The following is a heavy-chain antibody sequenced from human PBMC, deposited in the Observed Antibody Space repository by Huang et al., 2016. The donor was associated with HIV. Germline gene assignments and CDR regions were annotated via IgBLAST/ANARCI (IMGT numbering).Heavy chain of an antibody. D-gene: IGHD3-22*01. CDR3: TRDSVYPNYYDGSGFYFDY. J-gene: IGHJ4*02. Sequence: EVQFVESGGGLVKPGRSLRLSCTASGFTFGNYGMSWFRQGPGKGLEWVGFIRSKDYSETKEYAASVKGRFTISRDDSKSIAYLQMNSLKPEDTAVYYCTRDSVYPNYYDGSGFYFDYWGQGTLVTVSS. CDR2: IRSKDYSETK. V-gene: IGHV3-49*05. CDR1: GFTFGNYG.